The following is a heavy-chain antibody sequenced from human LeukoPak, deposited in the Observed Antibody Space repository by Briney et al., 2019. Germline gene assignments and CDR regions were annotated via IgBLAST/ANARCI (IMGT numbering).Heavy chain of an antibody. CDR2: IYPGDSDT. J-gene: IGHJ4*02. V-gene: IGHV5-51*01. D-gene: IGHD3-10*01. CDR3: ARRGSGSYHY. CDR1: GYIFSSSW. Sequence: GESLKISCKGSGYIFSSSWIGWVRQTPGKGLEWMGIIYPGDSDTRYSPSFQGQVTISADKSISTAYLQWTGLKASDTAMYYCARRGSGSYHYWGQGTLVTVSS.